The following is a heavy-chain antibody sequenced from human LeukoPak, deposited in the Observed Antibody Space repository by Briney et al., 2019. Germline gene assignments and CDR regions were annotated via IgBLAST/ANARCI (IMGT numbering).Heavy chain of an antibody. V-gene: IGHV4-38-2*02. CDR1: GYSITSGYY. Sequence: SETLSLTCTVSGYSITSGYYWGWIRQPPGKGLEWIGSIYYSGSTYYNPSLKSRVTISVDTSKNQFSLKLSSVTAADTAVYYCARINPAQAYFDYWGQGTLVTVSS. CDR3: ARINPAQAYFDY. J-gene: IGHJ4*02. CDR2: IYYSGST.